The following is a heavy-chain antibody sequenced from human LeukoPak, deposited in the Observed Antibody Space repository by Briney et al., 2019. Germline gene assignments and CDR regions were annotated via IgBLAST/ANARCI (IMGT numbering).Heavy chain of an antibody. CDR3: ARGGGNYVPFDY. CDR2: IYYSGST. J-gene: IGHJ4*02. D-gene: IGHD4-11*01. V-gene: IGHV4-61*01. Sequence: SETLSLTCTVSGGSISSSSYYWSWIRQPPGKGLEWIGYIYYSGSTNYNPSLKSRVTISVDTSKNQFSLKLSSVTAADTAVYYCARGGGNYVPFDYWGQGTLVTVSS. CDR1: GGSISSSSYY.